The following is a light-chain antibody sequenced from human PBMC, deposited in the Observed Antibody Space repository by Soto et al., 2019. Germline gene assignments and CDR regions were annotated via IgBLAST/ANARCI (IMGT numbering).Light chain of an antibody. V-gene: IGLV7-46*01. CDR3: LLSYSGGDSV. J-gene: IGLJ1*01. Sequence: QTVVTQEPSLTVSPGGTVTLTCASSTGSVTSGHYPYWFQQKPGQAPRTLIYDTTNRLSWTPARFSGSLLGDKAALTLSGAQPEDEADYYGLLSYSGGDSVVGSGTKVTVL. CDR1: TGSVTSGHY. CDR2: DTT.